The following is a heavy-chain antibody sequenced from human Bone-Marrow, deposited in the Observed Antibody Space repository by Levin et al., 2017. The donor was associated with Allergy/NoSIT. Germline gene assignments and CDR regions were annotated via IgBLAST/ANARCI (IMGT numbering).Heavy chain of an antibody. V-gene: IGHV3-23*01. CDR3: AKDRHFDWLPGSYFDY. CDR1: GFTFSSYA. CDR2: ISGSGGST. D-gene: IGHD3-9*01. J-gene: IGHJ4*02. Sequence: GGSLRLSCAASGFTFSSYAMSWVRQAPGKGLEWVSAISGSGGSTYYADSVKGRFTISRDNSKNTLYLQMNSLRAEDTAVYYCAKDRHFDWLPGSYFDYWGQGTLVTVSS.